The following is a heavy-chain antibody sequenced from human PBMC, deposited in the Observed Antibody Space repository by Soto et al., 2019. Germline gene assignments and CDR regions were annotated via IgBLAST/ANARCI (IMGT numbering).Heavy chain of an antibody. CDR1: GYSFTSYW. D-gene: IGHD6-13*01. CDR3: ARTTAAGKYYYGMDV. Sequence: PGESLKISCKGSGYSFTSYWIGWVRQMPGKGLEWMGIIYPGDSDTRYSPSFQGQVTISADKSISTAYLQWSSLKASDTAMYYCARTTAAGKYYYGMDVWGQGTTVTVTS. J-gene: IGHJ6*02. V-gene: IGHV5-51*01. CDR2: IYPGDSDT.